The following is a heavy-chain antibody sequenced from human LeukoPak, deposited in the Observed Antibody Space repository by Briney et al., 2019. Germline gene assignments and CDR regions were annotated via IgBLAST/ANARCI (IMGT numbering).Heavy chain of an antibody. Sequence: GGSLRLSCAASGFTFSSYSMNWVRQAPGKGLEWVSSISSSSSYIYYADSVKGRFTISRDNAKNSLYLQMNSLRAEDTAVYYCARDHSYGYRGYYYYYMDVWGKGTTVTVSS. J-gene: IGHJ6*03. CDR3: ARDHSYGYRGYYYYYMDV. V-gene: IGHV3-21*01. D-gene: IGHD5-18*01. CDR2: ISSSSSYI. CDR1: GFTFSSYS.